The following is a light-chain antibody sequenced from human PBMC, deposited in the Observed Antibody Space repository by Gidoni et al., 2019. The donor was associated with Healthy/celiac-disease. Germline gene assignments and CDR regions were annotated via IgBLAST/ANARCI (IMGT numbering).Light chain of an antibody. Sequence: EIVLTQSPGTLFLSPGERATLSCRASQRVSSSYLAWYQQKPVQAPMLRIYGASSRATGIPNRFSGSGSVTDFTLTISRLEPEDFAVYYCQQYGSSPLTFGGWTKVEIK. V-gene: IGKV3-20*01. CDR3: QQYGSSPLT. CDR1: QRVSSSY. J-gene: IGKJ4*01. CDR2: GAS.